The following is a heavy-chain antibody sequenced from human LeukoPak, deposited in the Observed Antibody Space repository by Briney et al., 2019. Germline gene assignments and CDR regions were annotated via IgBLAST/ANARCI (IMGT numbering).Heavy chain of an antibody. Sequence: NPGGSLRLSCAASGFIFSNYWMSWVRQAPGKGLEWVANIKQDGSDKYYVDSVKGRFTISRDNGKNSLYLEMNSLRAEDTAMYYCARSVRRGSYDSWGQGALVTVSS. V-gene: IGHV3-7*03. CDR1: GFIFSNYW. J-gene: IGHJ4*02. D-gene: IGHD1-26*01. CDR2: IKQDGSDK. CDR3: ARSVRRGSYDS.